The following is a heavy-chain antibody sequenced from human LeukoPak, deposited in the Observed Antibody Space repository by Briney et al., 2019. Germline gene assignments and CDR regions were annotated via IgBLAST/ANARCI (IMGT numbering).Heavy chain of an antibody. CDR2: ISGSGGST. D-gene: IGHD3-3*01. Sequence: GGSLRLSCAASGFTFSSYAMSWVRQAPGKGLEWVSAISGSGGSTYYADSVKGRFTISRDNSKNTLYLQMNSLRAEDTAVYYCAKGDTPSPWSGLYYYYYMDVWGKGTTVTVSS. CDR1: GFTFSSYA. CDR3: AKGDTPSPWSGLYYYYYMDV. J-gene: IGHJ6*03. V-gene: IGHV3-23*01.